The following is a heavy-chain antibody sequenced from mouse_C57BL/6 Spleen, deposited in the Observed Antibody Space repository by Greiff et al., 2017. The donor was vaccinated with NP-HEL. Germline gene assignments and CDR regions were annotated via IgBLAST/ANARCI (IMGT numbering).Heavy chain of an antibody. J-gene: IGHJ3*01. CDR2: IYPRSGNT. CDR3: ARLDSSVLAWFAY. Sequence: QVQLQQSGAELARPGASVKLSCKASGYTFTSYGISWVKQRTGQGLEWIGEIYPRSGNTYYNEKFKGKATLTADKSSSTAYMELRSLTSEDSAVYFCARLDSSVLAWFAYWGQGTLVTVSA. D-gene: IGHD3-2*02. CDR1: GYTFTSYG. V-gene: IGHV1-81*01.